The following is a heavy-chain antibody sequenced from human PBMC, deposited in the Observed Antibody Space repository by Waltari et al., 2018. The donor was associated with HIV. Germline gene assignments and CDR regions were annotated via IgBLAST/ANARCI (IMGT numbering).Heavy chain of an antibody. J-gene: IGHJ4*02. D-gene: IGHD6-13*01. Sequence: EVQLVESGGGLVQPGGSLRLSCAASGLPFRSHWMSWVRQAPGKGLEWVANIKQDGSEIYYVDSVKGRFTISRDNAKNSLYLQMNSLRAEDTAVYFCARRGGRSSPLGYWGQGTLVTVSS. CDR3: ARRGGRSSPLGY. CDR2: IKQDGSEI. CDR1: GLPFRSHW. V-gene: IGHV3-7*01.